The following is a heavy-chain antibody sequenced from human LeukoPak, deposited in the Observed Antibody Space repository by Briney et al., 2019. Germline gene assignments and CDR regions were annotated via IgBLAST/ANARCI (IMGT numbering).Heavy chain of an antibody. CDR2: INHSGST. CDR3: ARGWSAGSRDY. V-gene: IGHV4-34*01. Sequence: PSETLSLTRTVSGGSISSYYWSWIRQPPGKGLEWIGEINHSGSTNYNPSLKSRVTISVDTSKNQFSLKLSSVTAADTAVYYCARGWSAGSRDYWGQGTLVTVSS. J-gene: IGHJ4*02. CDR1: GGSISSYY.